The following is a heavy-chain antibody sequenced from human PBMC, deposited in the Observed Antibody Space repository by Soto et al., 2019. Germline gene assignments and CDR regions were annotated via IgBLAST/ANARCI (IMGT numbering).Heavy chain of an antibody. D-gene: IGHD2-15*01. J-gene: IGHJ5*02. CDR2: LNPDNGNT. V-gene: IGHV1-3*01. CDR3: ARGIATGQLDP. Sequence: QVQLVQSGAEVKKPGASVKISCKASGYTFTRYTMNWVRQAPGQRLEWMGWLNPDNGNTKSSQKFQDRVIITRDTSASTAYMDLSSLRSEYTAVYYCARGIATGQLDPWGQGTLVTVSS. CDR1: GYTFTRYT.